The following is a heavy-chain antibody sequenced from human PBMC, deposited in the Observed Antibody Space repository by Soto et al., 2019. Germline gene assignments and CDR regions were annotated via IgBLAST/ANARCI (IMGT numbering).Heavy chain of an antibody. V-gene: IGHV4-39*01. CDR1: GGSIRSGSNY. CDR3: VRQTIVRGVLSWFDP. J-gene: IGHJ5*02. Sequence: QLQLQESGPRLVKPSETLSLICSVSGGSIRSGSNYWAWIRQPPGKGLDWIGTVYYHGNTYENASLTRRVTISADTSKTQFSLKLSSVSAADTAVYYCVRQTIVRGVLSWFDPWGQGTLVTVSS. CDR2: VYYHGNT. D-gene: IGHD3-10*01.